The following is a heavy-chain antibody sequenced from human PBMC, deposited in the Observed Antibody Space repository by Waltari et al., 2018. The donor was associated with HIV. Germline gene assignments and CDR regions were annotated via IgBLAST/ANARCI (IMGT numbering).Heavy chain of an antibody. J-gene: IGHJ6*02. CDR2: VNQNSGKT. D-gene: IGHD3-22*01. V-gene: IGHV1-8*02. CDR1: GYTFINFD. CDR3: ARNSSGKGNRYFYYGLDI. Sequence: QVHLVQSGPEVKRPGASVKISCKAYGYTFINFDVNLVRQADGQGPEWLGWVNQNSGKTASPYIFEDRVTMTRDLSTDTAYMEMSGLTPDDTAIYYCARNSSGKGNRYFYYGLDIWGQGTPVTV.